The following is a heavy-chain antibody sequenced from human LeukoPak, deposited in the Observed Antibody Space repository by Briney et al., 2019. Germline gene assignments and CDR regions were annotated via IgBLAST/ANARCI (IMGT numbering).Heavy chain of an antibody. D-gene: IGHD3-10*01. Sequence: GGSLRLSCAASGFTLSTNYMSWVGQAPGKGREGVSLIYSGGSTCYADSGTGRFTISRDNSKNTLYLQMNSLRAEDTAVYYCARASGSGSYLLDYWGQGTLVTVSS. CDR1: GFTLSTNY. CDR2: IYSGGST. CDR3: ARASGSGSYLLDY. J-gene: IGHJ4*02. V-gene: IGHV3-66*01.